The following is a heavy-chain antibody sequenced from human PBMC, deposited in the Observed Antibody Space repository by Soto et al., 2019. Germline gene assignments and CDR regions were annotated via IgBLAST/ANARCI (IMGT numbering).Heavy chain of an antibody. V-gene: IGHV3-23*01. Sequence: GGSLRLSCAASGFTFSSYAMSWVRQAPGKGLEWVSAISGSGGSTYYADSVKGQFTISRDNSKNTLYLQMNSLRAEDTAVYYCAKVMVRGVIIAGAFDIWGQGTMVTVSS. CDR1: GFTFSSYA. CDR2: ISGSGGST. J-gene: IGHJ3*02. D-gene: IGHD3-10*01. CDR3: AKVMVRGVIIAGAFDI.